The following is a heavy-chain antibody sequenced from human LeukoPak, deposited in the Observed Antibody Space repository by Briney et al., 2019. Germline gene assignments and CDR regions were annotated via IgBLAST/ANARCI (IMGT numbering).Heavy chain of an antibody. V-gene: IGHV4-39*07. J-gene: IGHJ5*02. CDR1: GGSISSRTYY. Sequence: PSETLSLTCTVSGGSISSRTYYWGWIRQPPGKGLEWIGSIYYSGSTYYNPSFKSRATISADTSKNQFSLKLSSVTAADTAVYYCAKNGQSGFSFDPWGQGTLVTVSS. CDR2: IYYSGST. CDR3: AKNGQSGFSFDP. D-gene: IGHD2-8*01.